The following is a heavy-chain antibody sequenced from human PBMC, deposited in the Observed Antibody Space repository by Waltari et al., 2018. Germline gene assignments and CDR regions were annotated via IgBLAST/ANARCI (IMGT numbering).Heavy chain of an antibody. D-gene: IGHD2-15*01. Sequence: QLQLQESGPGLVKPSGPLSLTCAVSGDSVSSTYWWSWVRQSPKKGLEWIGQVHGTGKTNYNPSFASRVTISLDTYNNQFSLKMTSATAADTAVYYCARDRGRGLYLDSWGPGILVTVSP. V-gene: IGHV4-4*02. CDR1: GDSVSSTYW. CDR3: ARDRGRGLYLDS. CDR2: VHGTGKT. J-gene: IGHJ4*02.